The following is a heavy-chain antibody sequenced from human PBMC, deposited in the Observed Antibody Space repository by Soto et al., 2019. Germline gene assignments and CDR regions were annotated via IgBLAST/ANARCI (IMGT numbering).Heavy chain of an antibody. V-gene: IGHV2-5*02. Sequence: QITLKESGPTLVKPTQTLTLTCTFSGFSLTTSGVGVGWIRQPPGKALEWLALIYWDEDKRYSPSLKNRLTIPKDDSKNQVFLIMTNMDPQDTATYYCAHDSSGLYGFDYWGQGTLVTVSS. D-gene: IGHD3-22*01. CDR1: GFSLTTSGVG. CDR2: IYWDEDK. CDR3: AHDSSGLYGFDY. J-gene: IGHJ4*02.